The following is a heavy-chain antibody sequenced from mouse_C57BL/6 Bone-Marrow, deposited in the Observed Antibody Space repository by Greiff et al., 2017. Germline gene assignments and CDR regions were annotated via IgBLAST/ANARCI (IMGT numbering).Heavy chain of an antibody. V-gene: IGHV1-7*01. CDR2: INPSSGYT. CDR1: GYTFTSYW. CDR3: ARSSLYDGYYVGFAY. Sequence: VKLMESGAELAKPGASVTLSCKASGYTFTSYWMHWVKQRPGQGLEWIGYINPSSGYTKYNQKFKDQATLTADKYSSTAYIQLSSLTYEDSAVYYCARSSLYDGYYVGFAYWGQGTLVTVSA. J-gene: IGHJ3*01. D-gene: IGHD2-3*01.